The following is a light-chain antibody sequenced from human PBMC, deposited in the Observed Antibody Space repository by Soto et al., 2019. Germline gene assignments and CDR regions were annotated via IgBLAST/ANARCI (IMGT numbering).Light chain of an antibody. V-gene: IGLV2-11*01. CDR3: CSYAGSYTHYV. Sequence: QSALTQPRSVSGSPGQSVTISCTGTSSDVGGYNYVSWYQQHPGKAPKLMIYDVSKRPSGVPDRFSGSKSGNTASLTISGLQAEDEADHYCCSYAGSYTHYVFGTGTKVTVL. CDR2: DVS. CDR1: SSDVGGYNY. J-gene: IGLJ1*01.